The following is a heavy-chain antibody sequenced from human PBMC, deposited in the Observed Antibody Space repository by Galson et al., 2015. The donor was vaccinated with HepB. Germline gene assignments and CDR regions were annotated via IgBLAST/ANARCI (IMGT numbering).Heavy chain of an antibody. J-gene: IGHJ3*02. CDR3: ASYVSGFVDTAMVDAFDI. CDR2: IKQDGSEK. Sequence: SLRLSCAASGFTFSSYWMSWVRQAPGKGLEWVANIKQDGSEKYYVDSVKGRFTISRDNAKNSLYLQMNSLRAEDTAVYYCASYVSGFVDTAMVDAFDIWGQGTMVTVSS. D-gene: IGHD5-18*01. CDR1: GFTFSSYW. V-gene: IGHV3-7*03.